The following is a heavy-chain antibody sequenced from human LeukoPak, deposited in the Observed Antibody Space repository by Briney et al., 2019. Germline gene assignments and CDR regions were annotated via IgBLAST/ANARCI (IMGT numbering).Heavy chain of an antibody. J-gene: IGHJ4*02. D-gene: IGHD3-3*01. CDR1: GYSISSSNW. CDR2: IYYSGST. CDR3: ARGGITIFGVVISFDY. V-gene: IGHV4-28*01. Sequence: PSDTLSLTCAVSGYSISSSNWWGWIRQPPGKGLEWIGYIYYSGSTYYNPSLKSRVTMSVDTSKNQFSLKLSSVTAADTAVYYCARGGITIFGVVISFDYWGQGTLVTVSS.